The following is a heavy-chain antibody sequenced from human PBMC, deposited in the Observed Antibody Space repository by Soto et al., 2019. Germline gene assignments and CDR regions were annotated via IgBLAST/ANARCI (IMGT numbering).Heavy chain of an antibody. D-gene: IGHD2-21*02. CDR3: ARDIPPGYCGGDCYSAVDDY. CDR1: GFTFSSYS. J-gene: IGHJ4*02. CDR2: ISSSSSYI. Sequence: EVQLVESGGGLVKPGGSLRLSCAASGFTFSSYSMNWVRQAPGKGLEWVSSISSSSSYIYYADSVKGRFTISRDNAKNSLYLQMNSLRAEDTAVYYCARDIPPGYCGGDCYSAVDDYWGQGTLVTVSS. V-gene: IGHV3-21*01.